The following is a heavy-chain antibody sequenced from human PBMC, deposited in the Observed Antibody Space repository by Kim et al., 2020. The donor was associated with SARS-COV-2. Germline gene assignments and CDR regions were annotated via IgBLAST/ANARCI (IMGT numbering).Heavy chain of an antibody. CDR3: ARELEIWTMAVLIGVPTYYNGLDV. V-gene: IGHV3-48*02. D-gene: IGHD6-19*01. CDR1: GFNFNDYG. CDR2: ISRTSGSI. J-gene: IGHJ6*02. Sequence: GGSLRLSCVGFGFNFNDYGINWVRQAPGKGLEWISYISRTSGSIYYADSVKGRFIIARDKAEKSVFLQMNSLRDDDTAVYYCARELEIWTMAVLIGVPTYYNGLDVWGQGTTVTVSS.